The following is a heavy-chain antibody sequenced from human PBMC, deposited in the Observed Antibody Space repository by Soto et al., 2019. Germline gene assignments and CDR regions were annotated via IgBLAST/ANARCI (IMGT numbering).Heavy chain of an antibody. CDR2: IGIGSSTK. J-gene: IGHJ3*01. CDR3: ARDQLYYNDISGRPLNAFDV. D-gene: IGHD3-22*01. V-gene: IGHV3-48*01. Sequence: EVDLVESGGGLVQSGGSLRLSCAASGFTFRNYGMNWVRQAPGKGLEWVSYIGIGSSTKYYAASVKGRFTISRDNAKNSLYLQMNSLRAEDTAVYYCARDQLYYNDISGRPLNAFDVWGQGTMVTVSS. CDR1: GFTFRNYG.